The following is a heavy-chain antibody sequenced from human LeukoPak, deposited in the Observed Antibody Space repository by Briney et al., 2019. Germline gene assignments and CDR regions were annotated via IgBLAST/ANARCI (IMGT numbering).Heavy chain of an antibody. D-gene: IGHD6-13*01. V-gene: IGHV1-69*02. Sequence: GASVKVSCKASGGTFSSYTISWVRQAPGQGLEWMGRIIPILGIANYAQKFQGRVTITADKSTSTAYMELRSLRSDDTAVYYCARAIAAAQFDPWGQGTLVTVSS. CDR2: IIPILGIA. J-gene: IGHJ5*02. CDR3: ARAIAAAQFDP. CDR1: GGTFSSYT.